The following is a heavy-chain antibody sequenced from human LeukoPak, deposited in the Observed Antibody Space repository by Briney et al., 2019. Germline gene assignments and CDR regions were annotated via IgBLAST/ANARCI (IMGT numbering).Heavy chain of an antibody. D-gene: IGHD3-22*01. V-gene: IGHV4-59*08. CDR2: IYHSGST. CDR3: ARRGRYDSSGTTDYFDY. Sequence: PSETLSLTCTVSGGSISSYYWSWIRQPPGKGLEWIGSIYHSGSTYYNPSLKSRVTISVDTSKNQFSLKLSSVTAADTAVYYCARRGRYDSSGTTDYFDYWGQGALVTVSS. J-gene: IGHJ4*02. CDR1: GGSISSYY.